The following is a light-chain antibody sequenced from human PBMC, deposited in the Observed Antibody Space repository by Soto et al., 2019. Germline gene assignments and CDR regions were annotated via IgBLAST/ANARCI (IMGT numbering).Light chain of an antibody. Sequence: QLVLTQSPSASASLGASVKLTCTLSNGHSSFAIAWHQQQPEKGPRYLMKLNKDGSHHKGDGIPDRFSGSSSGSEHYLTISSLQSDDEADYYCQTGGTAPLFGGGTKVTVL. CDR3: QTGGTAPL. V-gene: IGLV4-69*01. CDR1: NGHSSFA. CDR2: LNKDGSH. J-gene: IGLJ2*01.